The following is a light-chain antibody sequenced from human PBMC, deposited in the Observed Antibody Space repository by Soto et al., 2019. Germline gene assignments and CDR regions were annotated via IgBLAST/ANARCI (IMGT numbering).Light chain of an antibody. CDR1: QSVSSY. CDR3: QQRSNWPTT. V-gene: IGKV3-11*01. J-gene: IGKJ4*01. Sequence: EIVLTQSPATLSLSPGERATLSCRASQSVSSYLAWYQQKPGQAPRLLIYDASNRATGIPARFSGSGSGTDFTRTISSLEPEDFAVYYCQQRSNWPTTFGGGTKV. CDR2: DAS.